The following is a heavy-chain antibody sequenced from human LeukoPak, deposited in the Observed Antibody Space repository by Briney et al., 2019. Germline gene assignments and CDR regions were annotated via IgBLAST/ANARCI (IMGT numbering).Heavy chain of an antibody. D-gene: IGHD5-12*01. CDR1: GFTFSSYA. CDR3: AKVPEYSGYDYSDY. J-gene: IGHJ4*02. Sequence: PGGSLRLSCAASGFTFSSYAMHWVRQAPGKGLEWVAVISYDGSNKYYADSVKGRFTISRDNSKNTLYLQMNSLRAEDTAVYYCAKVPEYSGYDYSDYWGQGTLVTVSS. V-gene: IGHV3-30*04. CDR2: ISYDGSNK.